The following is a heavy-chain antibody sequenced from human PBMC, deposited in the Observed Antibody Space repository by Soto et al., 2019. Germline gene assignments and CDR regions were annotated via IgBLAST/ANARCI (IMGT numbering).Heavy chain of an antibody. CDR1: GFSLTTSGVG. CDR2: IYWDDDK. Sequence: QITLKESGPTLVRPTQTLTLTCTFSGFSLTTSGVGVGWIRQPPGKALEWLAVIYWDDDKRYSSSLKSRLTITKATPKNQVVLTMNNMDPMDTATYYCAHHPYYGLGSYSFDYWGQGTLVTVSS. D-gene: IGHD3-10*01. J-gene: IGHJ4*02. CDR3: AHHPYYGLGSYSFDY. V-gene: IGHV2-5*02.